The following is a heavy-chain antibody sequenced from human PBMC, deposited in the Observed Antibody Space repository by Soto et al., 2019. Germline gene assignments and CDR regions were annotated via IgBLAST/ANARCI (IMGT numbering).Heavy chain of an antibody. V-gene: IGHV6-1*01. D-gene: IGHD6-6*01. J-gene: IGHJ3*02. CDR3: ARDLPLTAARPDAFDI. CDR1: GDSVSSNSAA. CDR2: TYYRSKWYN. Sequence: SQTLSLTCAISGDSVSSNSAAWNWIRQSPSRGLEWLGRTYYRSKWYNDYAVSVKSRITINPDTSKNQFSLQLNSVTPEDTAVYYCARDLPLTAARPDAFDIWGQGTMVTVSS.